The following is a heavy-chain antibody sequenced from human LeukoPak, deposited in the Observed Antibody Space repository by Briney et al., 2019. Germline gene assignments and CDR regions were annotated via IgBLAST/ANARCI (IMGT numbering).Heavy chain of an antibody. Sequence: GESLKISCKGSGYSFTSYWIGWVRQMPGKGLEWMGIIYPGDSDTRYSPSFQGQVTISADKSISTAYLQWSSLKASDTATYYCARGPTYYYDSSGRGAFDIWGQGTMVTVSS. J-gene: IGHJ3*02. D-gene: IGHD3-22*01. V-gene: IGHV5-51*01. CDR3: ARGPTYYYDSSGRGAFDI. CDR1: GYSFTSYW. CDR2: IYPGDSDT.